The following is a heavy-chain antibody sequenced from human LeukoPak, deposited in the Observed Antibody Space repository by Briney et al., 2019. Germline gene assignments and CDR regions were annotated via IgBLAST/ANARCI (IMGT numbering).Heavy chain of an antibody. J-gene: IGHJ4*02. CDR2: INHSGST. CDR3: AREATVAKRGDYFDY. CDR1: GGSFSGYY. D-gene: IGHD6-19*01. Sequence: SETLSLTCAVYGGSFSGYYWTWIRQPPGKGLEWMGEINHSGSTNYNPSLKSRVTISVDTSKNQFSLKLSSVTAADTAVYYCAREATVAKRGDYFDYWGQGTLVTVSS. V-gene: IGHV4-34*01.